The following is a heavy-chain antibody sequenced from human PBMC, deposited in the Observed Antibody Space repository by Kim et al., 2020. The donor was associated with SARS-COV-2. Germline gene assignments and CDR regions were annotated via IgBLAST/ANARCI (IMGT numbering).Heavy chain of an antibody. Sequence: GGSLRLSCAASGFTFSSYSMNWVRQAPGKGLEWVSSISSSSSYIYYADSVKGRFTISRDNAKNSLYLQMNSLRAEDTAVYYCARDQDGDYYDYWGQGTLVTVSS. D-gene: IGHD4-17*01. V-gene: IGHV3-21*01. CDR2: ISSSSSYI. J-gene: IGHJ4*02. CDR3: ARDQDGDYYDY. CDR1: GFTFSSYS.